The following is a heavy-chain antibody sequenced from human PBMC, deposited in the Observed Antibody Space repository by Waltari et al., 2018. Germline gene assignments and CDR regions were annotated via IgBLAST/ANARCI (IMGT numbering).Heavy chain of an antibody. D-gene: IGHD5-18*01. CDR3: ARDMRGYSYGYRNFDY. CDR1: GGTFSSYA. J-gene: IGHJ4*02. Sequence: QVQLVQSGAEVKKPGSSVKVSCKASGGTFSSYAISWVRQAPGQGLEWMGGISPIFGTANYAQKVQGRVSITADKSTSTAYMELSSLRSEDTGVYYCARDMRGYSYGYRNFDYWGQGTLVTVSS. V-gene: IGHV1-69*14. CDR2: ISPIFGTA.